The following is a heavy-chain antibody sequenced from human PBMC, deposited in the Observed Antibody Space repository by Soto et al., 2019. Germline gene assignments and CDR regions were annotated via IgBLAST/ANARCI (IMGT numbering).Heavy chain of an antibody. J-gene: IGHJ6*02. CDR1: GFIFADYG. V-gene: IGHV3-30*18. CDR2: ITYEGRNK. CDR3: AKARGANNWANYYGLDV. D-gene: IGHD1-1*01. Sequence: PGGSLRLSCAASGFIFADYGMHWVRQAPGKGLGWVALITYEGRNKYYADAVKGRFTISRDNAKNMVSLQMDSLRAEDTAVYYCAKARGANNWANYYGLDVWGQGTTVTSP.